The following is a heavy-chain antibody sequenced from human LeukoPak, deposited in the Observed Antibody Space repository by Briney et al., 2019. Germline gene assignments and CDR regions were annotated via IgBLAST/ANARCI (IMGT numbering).Heavy chain of an antibody. J-gene: IGHJ5*02. V-gene: IGHV3-23*01. CDR2: TIGSGDSK. CDR3: AKDAQRGFDYSNSLEH. CDR1: GFTFRNYG. Sequence: GGSLRLSCAASGFTFRNYGMSWVRQAPGKGLEWVSGTIGSGDSKFYADPVKGRFTISRDNFKRTVSLEMNSLRVEDTAVYYRAKDAQRGFDYSNSLEHWGQGSLVIVSS. D-gene: IGHD4-11*01.